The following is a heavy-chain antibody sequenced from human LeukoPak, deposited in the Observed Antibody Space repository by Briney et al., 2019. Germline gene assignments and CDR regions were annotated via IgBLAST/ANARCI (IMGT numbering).Heavy chain of an antibody. CDR3: VKSEVSGITMVRGVYH. CDR2: ISYDGGNK. D-gene: IGHD3-10*01. J-gene: IGHJ5*02. V-gene: IGHV3-30*18. CDR1: GFTFSSYG. Sequence: GGSLRLSCAASGFTFSSYGMHWVRQAPGKGLEWVAVISYDGGNKYYADSVKGRFTISRDNSKDTLYLQMNSLRAEDTAVYYCVKSEVSGITMVRGVYHWGQGTLVTVSS.